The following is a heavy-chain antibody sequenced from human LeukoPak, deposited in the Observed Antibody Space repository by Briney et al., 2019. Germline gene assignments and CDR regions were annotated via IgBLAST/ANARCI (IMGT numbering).Heavy chain of an antibody. CDR2: ISSSSSTI. D-gene: IGHD6-13*01. J-gene: IGHJ5*02. CDR3: AREASWPVPYNWFDP. Sequence: GGSLRLSRAASEFTFSSYSMNWVRQAPGRGLEWVSYISSSSSTIYYADSVKGRFTISRDNAKNSLYLQMNSLRAEDTAVYYCAREASWPVPYNWFDPWGQGTLVTVSS. CDR1: EFTFSSYS. V-gene: IGHV3-48*01.